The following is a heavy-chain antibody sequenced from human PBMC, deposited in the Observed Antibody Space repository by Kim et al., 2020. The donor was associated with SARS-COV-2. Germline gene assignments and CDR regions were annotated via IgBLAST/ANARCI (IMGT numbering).Heavy chain of an antibody. CDR2: IYYSGST. V-gene: IGHV4-31*03. CDR1: GGSISSGCYY. J-gene: IGHJ3*02. D-gene: IGHD3-3*01. CDR3: ARVARITIFGVVNSAFDI. Sequence: SETLSLTCTVSGGSISSGCYYWSWIRQHPGMGLEWIGYIYYSGSTYYNPFLKSRVTISVDTSKNQFSLKLSSVTAADTAVYYCARVARITIFGVVNSAFDIWGQGTMVTVSS.